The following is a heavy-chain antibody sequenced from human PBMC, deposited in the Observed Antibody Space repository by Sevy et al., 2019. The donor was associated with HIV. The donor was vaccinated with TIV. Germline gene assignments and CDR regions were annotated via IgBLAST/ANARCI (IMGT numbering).Heavy chain of an antibody. CDR3: AREERSGTTTSLDY. J-gene: IGHJ4*02. CDR2: IWSDGSNK. D-gene: IGHD1-7*01. CDR1: GFTFSDYG. V-gene: IGHV3-33*01. Sequence: GGSLRFSCAASGFTFSDYGMHWVRQAPGKGLEWVAVIWSDGSNKYYGDSVKGRFTISRDSSKNTLFLQMNSLRVDDTAVYYCAREERSGTTTSLDYRGQGALVTVSS.